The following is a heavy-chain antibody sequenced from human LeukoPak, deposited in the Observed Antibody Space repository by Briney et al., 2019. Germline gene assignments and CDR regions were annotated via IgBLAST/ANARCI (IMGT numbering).Heavy chain of an antibody. CDR3: AELGITMIGGV. Sequence: PGGSLRLSCGASGFTFSKYWMSWVRQAPGKGLEWVSYISSSGSTIYYADSVKGRFTISRDNAKNSLYLQMNSLRAEDTAVYYCAELGITMIGGVWGKGTTVTISS. J-gene: IGHJ6*04. V-gene: IGHV3-48*03. CDR1: GFTFSKYW. CDR2: ISSSGSTI. D-gene: IGHD3-10*02.